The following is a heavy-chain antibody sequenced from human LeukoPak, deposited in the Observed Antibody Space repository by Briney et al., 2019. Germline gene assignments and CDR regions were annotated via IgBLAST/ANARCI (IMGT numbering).Heavy chain of an antibody. J-gene: IGHJ4*02. D-gene: IGHD3-22*01. CDR3: ARVTRITTMIVVVPPHFDY. Sequence: SETRSLTCTVSGGSMSSGGYYWSWIRQHPGKGLEWIGYIYYCGSTYYNPSLKCRLTISVDTSKNHFSLKLSSVTAADTAVYYCARVTRITTMIVVVPPHFDYWGQGTLVTVSS. V-gene: IGHV4-31*03. CDR2: IYYCGST. CDR1: GGSMSSGGYY.